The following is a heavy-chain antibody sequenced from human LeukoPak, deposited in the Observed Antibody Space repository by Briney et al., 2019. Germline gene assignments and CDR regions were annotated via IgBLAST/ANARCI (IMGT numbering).Heavy chain of an antibody. CDR2: IYYSGNT. D-gene: IGHD3/OR15-3a*01. Sequence: GSLRLSCAASGFTFSDYYMSWIRQAPGKGLEWVGSIYYSGNTYYNASLKSQVSISIDTSKNQFSLRLTSVTAADTAVYYCARQTGSGLFTLPGGQGTLVTVSS. J-gene: IGHJ4*02. V-gene: IGHV4-39*01. CDR1: GFTFSDYY. CDR3: ARQTGSGLFTLP.